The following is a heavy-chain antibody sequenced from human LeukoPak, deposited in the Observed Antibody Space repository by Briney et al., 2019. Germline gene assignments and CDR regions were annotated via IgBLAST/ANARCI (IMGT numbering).Heavy chain of an antibody. CDR3: ARNDYYDSSGAIDY. CDR1: GGSISSGGYY. V-gene: IGHV4-61*08. Sequence: ETLSLTCTVSGGSISSGGYYWCWIRQHPGKGLAWIGYIYYSGSTNYNPSLNSRVTISVHTSKNQFSLKLSSVTAAGTAVYYCARNDYYDSSGAIDYWGQGTLVTVSS. CDR2: IYYSGST. J-gene: IGHJ4*02. D-gene: IGHD3-22*01.